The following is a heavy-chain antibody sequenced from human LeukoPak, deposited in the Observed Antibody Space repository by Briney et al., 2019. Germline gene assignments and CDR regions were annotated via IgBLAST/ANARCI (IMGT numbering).Heavy chain of an antibody. Sequence: PGGSLRLSCAASGFTFRNYWMRWVRQAPGKGLEWVANIKQDGSEKYYVDSVKGRFTISRDNAKNSLYLQMNSLRAEDAAVYFCAKAPVTSCRGAYCYPFDSWGQGTLVTVSS. V-gene: IGHV3-7*03. CDR3: AKAPVTSCRGAYCYPFDS. CDR2: IKQDGSEK. D-gene: IGHD2-21*01. J-gene: IGHJ4*02. CDR1: GFTFRNYW.